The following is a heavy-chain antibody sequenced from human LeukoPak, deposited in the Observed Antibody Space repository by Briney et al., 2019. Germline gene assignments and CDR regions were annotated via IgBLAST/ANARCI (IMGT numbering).Heavy chain of an antibody. D-gene: IGHD6-19*01. CDR3: ARDSVAGTLSFDY. V-gene: IGHV3-21*01. CDR1: GFTFSSYS. CDR2: ISSSSSYI. J-gene: IGHJ4*01. Sequence: GGSLRLSCAASGFTFSSYSMNWVRQAPGKGLEWVSSISSSSSYIYYADSVKGRFTISRDNAKNSLYLQMNSLRAEDTAVYYCARDSVAGTLSFDYWGHGTLVTVSS.